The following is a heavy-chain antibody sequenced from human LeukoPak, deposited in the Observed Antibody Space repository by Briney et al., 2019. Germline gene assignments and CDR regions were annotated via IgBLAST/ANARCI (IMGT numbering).Heavy chain of an antibody. CDR1: GYTFTSYG. J-gene: IGHJ4*02. V-gene: IGHV1-18*01. CDR2: ISAYNGNT. D-gene: IGHD3-10*01. Sequence: ASVKVSCKASGYTFTSYGISWVRQAPGQGLEWMEWISAYNGNTNYAQKLQGRVTMTTDTSTSTAYMELRSLRSDDTAVYYCARSYLMVRGVIIVSNTDYWGQGTLVTVSS. CDR3: ARSYLMVRGVIIVSNTDY.